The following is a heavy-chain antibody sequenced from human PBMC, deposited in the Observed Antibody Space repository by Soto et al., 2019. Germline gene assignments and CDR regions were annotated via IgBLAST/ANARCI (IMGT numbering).Heavy chain of an antibody. Sequence: ASVKVSCKASGYTFTSYYMHWVRQAPGQGLEWMGIINPSGGSTSYAQKFQGRVTMTRDTSTSTVYMELSSLRSEDTAVYYCARDAQNYYDSSGYLFDYWGQGTLVTVSS. CDR3: ARDAQNYYDSSGYLFDY. J-gene: IGHJ4*02. V-gene: IGHV1-46*01. D-gene: IGHD3-22*01. CDR2: INPSGGST. CDR1: GYTFTSYY.